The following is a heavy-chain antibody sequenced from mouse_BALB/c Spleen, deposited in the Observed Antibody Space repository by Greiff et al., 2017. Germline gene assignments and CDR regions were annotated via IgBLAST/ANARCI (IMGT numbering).Heavy chain of an antibody. Sequence: EVQLQESGGGLVQPGGSRKLSCAASGFTFSSFGMHWVRQAPEKGLEWVAYISSGSSTIYYADTVKGRFTISRDNPKNTLFLQMTSLRSEDTAMYYCATNWDVDAMDYWGQGTSVTVSS. CDR3: ATNWDVDAMDY. D-gene: IGHD4-1*01. J-gene: IGHJ4*01. CDR1: GFTFSSFG. V-gene: IGHV5-17*02. CDR2: ISSGSSTI.